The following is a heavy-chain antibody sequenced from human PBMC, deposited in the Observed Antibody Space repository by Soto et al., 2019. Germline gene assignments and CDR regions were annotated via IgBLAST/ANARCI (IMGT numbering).Heavy chain of an antibody. Sequence: GGSLRLSCAASGFTFSSYSMNWVRQAPGKGLEWVSYISSSSSTIYYADSVKGRFTISRDNAKNSLYLQMNSLRDEDTAVYYCARVNLSDIVATPGVFYYYGMDVWGQGTTVTVSS. CDR1: GFTFSSYS. V-gene: IGHV3-48*02. D-gene: IGHD5-12*01. J-gene: IGHJ6*02. CDR3: ARVNLSDIVATPGVFYYYGMDV. CDR2: ISSSSSTI.